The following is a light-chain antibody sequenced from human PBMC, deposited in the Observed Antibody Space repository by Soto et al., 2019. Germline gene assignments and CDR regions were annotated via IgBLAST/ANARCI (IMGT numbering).Light chain of an antibody. V-gene: IGKV3-20*01. J-gene: IGKJ2*01. CDR1: QSVSSSY. CDR3: QQYGTSPPMYT. Sequence: EIVLTQSPGTLSLSPGERATLSCRASQSVSSSYLAWYQQKPGQAPRLLNYGASSRATGIPDRFSGSGSGTHFTPTISRLEPEDFAVYYCQQYGTSPPMYTFGQGTKLEIK. CDR2: GAS.